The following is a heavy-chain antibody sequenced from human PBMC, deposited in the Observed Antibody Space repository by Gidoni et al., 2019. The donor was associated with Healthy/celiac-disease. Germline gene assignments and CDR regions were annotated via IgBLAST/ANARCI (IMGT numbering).Heavy chain of an antibody. CDR3: ARVGVVLRFLEWIPAAHDAFDI. J-gene: IGHJ3*02. D-gene: IGHD3-3*01. CDR1: GYTFHSYG. V-gene: IGHV1-18*01. CDR2: ISAYNVNT. Sequence: QDQLVQSGAAVTKPGASVKVSWRASGYTFHSYGISWVRQAPGQGLEWMGWISAYNVNTNSAQSLQGRVTMTTAPSTSTAYMELRSLRSDDTAVYYCARVGVVLRFLEWIPAAHDAFDIWGQGTMVTVSS.